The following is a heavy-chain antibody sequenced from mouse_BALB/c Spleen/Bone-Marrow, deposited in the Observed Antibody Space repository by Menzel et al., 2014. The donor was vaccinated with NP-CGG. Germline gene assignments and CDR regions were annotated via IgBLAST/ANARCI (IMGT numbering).Heavy chain of an antibody. CDR3: TREGWLRCFDY. D-gene: IGHD2-2*01. CDR1: GYTFTSYW. V-gene: IGHV1S22*01. CDR2: IYPGSGST. Sequence: LQQSGSELVRPGASVKLSRKASGYTFTSYWMHWVKQRHGQGLEWIGNIYPGSGSTNYDEKFKSKDTLTVDTSSSTAYMHLSSLTSEDSAVYYCTREGWLRCFDYWGQGTTLTVSS. J-gene: IGHJ2*01.